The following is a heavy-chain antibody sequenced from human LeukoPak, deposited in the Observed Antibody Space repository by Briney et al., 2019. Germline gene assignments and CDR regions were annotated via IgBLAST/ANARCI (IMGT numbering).Heavy chain of an antibody. Sequence: AASVKVSCKASGYTFTSYGISWVRQAPGQGLEWMGWISAYNGNTNYAQKLQGRVTMTTDTSTSTAYMELRSLRSDDTAVYYCARILIQGVWILRLYYFDYWGQGTLVTVSS. CDR2: ISAYNGNT. J-gene: IGHJ4*02. CDR3: ARILIQGVWILRLYYFDY. D-gene: IGHD5-18*01. CDR1: GYTFTSYG. V-gene: IGHV1-18*01.